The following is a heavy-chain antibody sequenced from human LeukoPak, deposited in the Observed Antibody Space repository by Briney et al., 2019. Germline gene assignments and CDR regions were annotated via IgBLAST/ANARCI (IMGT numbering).Heavy chain of an antibody. CDR3: LFYCSGGSATDY. Sequence: ASVKVSCKASGYTFTGYYMHWVRQAPGPGLEWMGRINPNSGGTNYAQKFQGRVTMTRDTSISTAYMELSRLRSDDTAVYYCLFYCSGGSATDYWGQGTLVTVSS. J-gene: IGHJ4*02. CDR1: GYTFTGYY. D-gene: IGHD2-15*01. CDR2: INPNSGGT. V-gene: IGHV1-2*06.